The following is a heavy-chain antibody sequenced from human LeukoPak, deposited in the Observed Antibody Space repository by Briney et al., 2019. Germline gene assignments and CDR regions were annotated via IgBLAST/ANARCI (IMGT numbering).Heavy chain of an antibody. Sequence: SETPSLTCAVYGGSFSGYYWSWIRQPPGKGLEWIGEINHSGSTNYNPSLKSRVTISVDTSKNQFSLRLSSVTAAGTAVYYCARVTGYMIEDYFDYWGQGTLVTVSS. J-gene: IGHJ4*02. CDR2: INHSGST. CDR3: ARVTGYMIEDYFDY. D-gene: IGHD3-22*01. CDR1: GGSFSGYY. V-gene: IGHV4-34*01.